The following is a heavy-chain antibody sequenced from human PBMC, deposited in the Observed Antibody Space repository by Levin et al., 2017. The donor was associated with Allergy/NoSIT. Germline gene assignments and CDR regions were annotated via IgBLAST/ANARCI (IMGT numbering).Heavy chain of an antibody. V-gene: IGHV1-2*06. Sequence: GGSLRLSCKASGYTFTGYYMHWVRQAPGQGLEWMGRINPNSGGTNYAQKFQGRVTMTRDTSISTAYMELSRLRSDDTAVYYCARGTTNRGFDYWGQGTLVTVSS. D-gene: IGHD1-1*01. J-gene: IGHJ4*02. CDR3: ARGTTNRGFDY. CDR1: GYTFTGYY. CDR2: INPNSGGT.